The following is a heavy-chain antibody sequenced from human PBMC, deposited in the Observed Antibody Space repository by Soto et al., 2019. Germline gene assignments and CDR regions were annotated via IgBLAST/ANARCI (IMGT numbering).Heavy chain of an antibody. Sequence: PSETLSLTCTVSGGSLSSYYWSWIRQPAGKGLEWIGRIYTSGSTNSNPSLKSRVTMSVDTSKKQFSLKLRSVTAADTAVYYCARSGYNPFFDYWGQGTLVTVSS. J-gene: IGHJ4*02. CDR3: ARSGYNPFFDY. CDR2: IYTSGST. D-gene: IGHD5-12*01. V-gene: IGHV4-4*07. CDR1: GGSLSSYY.